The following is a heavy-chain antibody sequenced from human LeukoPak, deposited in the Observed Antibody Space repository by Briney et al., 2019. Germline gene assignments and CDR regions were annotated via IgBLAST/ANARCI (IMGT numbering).Heavy chain of an antibody. J-gene: IGHJ4*02. CDR2: ISSSGSTI. Sequence: GGSLRLSCAASGFTFSSYEMNWVRQAPGKGLEWVSYISSSGSTIYYADSVKGLFTISRDNAKNSLYLQMNSLRAEDTAVYYCARTTVTRSGPGGYFDYWGQGTLVTVSS. D-gene: IGHD4-17*01. CDR3: ARTTVTRSGPGGYFDY. V-gene: IGHV3-48*03. CDR1: GFTFSSYE.